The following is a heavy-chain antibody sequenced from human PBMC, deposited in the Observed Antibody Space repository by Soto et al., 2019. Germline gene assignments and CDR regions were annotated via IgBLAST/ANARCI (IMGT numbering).Heavy chain of an antibody. V-gene: IGHV3-21*01. CDR1: GFTFGSYS. Sequence: GGSLRLSCAASGFTFGSYSMNWVRQAPGKGLEWVSSISSSSSYIYYADSVKGRFTISRDNAKNSLYLQMNSLRAEDTAVYYCARDPLAAATPHTNRPNFDYWGKGTLGTVAS. CDR3: ARDPLAAATPHTNRPNFDY. J-gene: IGHJ4*02. CDR2: ISSSSSYI. D-gene: IGHD2-15*01.